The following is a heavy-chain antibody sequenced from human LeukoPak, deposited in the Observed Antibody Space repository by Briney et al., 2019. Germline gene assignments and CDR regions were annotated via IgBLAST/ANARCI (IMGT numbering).Heavy chain of an antibody. V-gene: IGHV1-8*03. J-gene: IGHJ5*02. CDR2: MNPNSGNT. Sequence: ASVKVSCKASGYTFTSYDINWVRQATGQGLEWMGWMNPNSGNTGYAQKFQGRDTITRNTSISTAYMELSSLRSEDTAVYYCAREVYYDFWSGYSSGYNWFDPWGQGTLVTVSS. CDR3: AREVYYDFWSGYSSGYNWFDP. CDR1: GYTFTSYD. D-gene: IGHD3-3*01.